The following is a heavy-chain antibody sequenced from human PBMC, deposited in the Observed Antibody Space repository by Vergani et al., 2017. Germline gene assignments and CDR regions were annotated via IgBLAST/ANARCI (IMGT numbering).Heavy chain of an antibody. D-gene: IGHD3-16*01. CDR1: GFTLSNYD. Sequence: QVQLVESGGGVVQWGGSLRLSCAPSGFTLSNYDMQWIRQGPGKGLEFVAFIQFDGSNQYYADSVKGRFTLSRDFSKHTLYLQMNSLRTDDTATYYCAKHFRGWGIDYWGQGTQVIVSS. CDR3: AKHFRGWGIDY. CDR2: IQFDGSNQ. J-gene: IGHJ4*02. V-gene: IGHV3-30*02.